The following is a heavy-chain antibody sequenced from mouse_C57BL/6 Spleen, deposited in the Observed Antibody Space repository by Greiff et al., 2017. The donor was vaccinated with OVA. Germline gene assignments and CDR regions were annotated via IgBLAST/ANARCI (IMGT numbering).Heavy chain of an antibody. J-gene: IGHJ2*01. CDR1: GYSITSGYY. D-gene: IGHD2-4*01. CDR3: AREGYDYDGFDY. Sequence: EVHLVESGPGLVKPSQSLSLTCSVTGYSITSGYYWNWIRQFPGNKLEWMGYISYDGSNNYNPSLKNRISITRDTSKNQFFLKLNSVTTEDTATYYCAREGYDYDGFDYWGQGTTLTVSS. CDR2: ISYDGSN. V-gene: IGHV3-6*01.